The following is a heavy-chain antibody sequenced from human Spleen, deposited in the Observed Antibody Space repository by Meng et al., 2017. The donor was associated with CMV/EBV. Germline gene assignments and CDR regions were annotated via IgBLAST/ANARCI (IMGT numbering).Heavy chain of an antibody. D-gene: IGHD1-26*01. CDR3: TKGGPLGSYFDY. CDR1: GFTFRNAW. V-gene: IGHV3-15*01. Sequence: ASGFTFRNAWMTWVRQAPGKGPEWVGRIRSKGVGGTIDYAAPVEGRFTISRDDSKNTLYLQMNSLKTEDTAVYYCTKGGPLGSYFDYWGQGALVTVSS. CDR2: IRSKGVGGTI. J-gene: IGHJ4*02.